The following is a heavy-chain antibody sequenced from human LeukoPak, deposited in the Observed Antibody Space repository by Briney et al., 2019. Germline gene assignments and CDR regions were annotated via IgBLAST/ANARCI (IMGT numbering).Heavy chain of an antibody. CDR1: GFTFSSYA. CDR3: ARGQHYDFWSGYWDYNWFDP. J-gene: IGHJ5*02. V-gene: IGHV3-30-3*01. CDR2: ISYDGSNK. Sequence: GGSLRLSCAASGFTFSSYAMHWVRQAPGKGLERVAVISYDGSNKYYADSVKGRFTISRDNSKNTLYLQMNSLRAEDTAVYYCARGQHYDFWSGYWDYNWFDPWGQGTLVTVSS. D-gene: IGHD3-3*01.